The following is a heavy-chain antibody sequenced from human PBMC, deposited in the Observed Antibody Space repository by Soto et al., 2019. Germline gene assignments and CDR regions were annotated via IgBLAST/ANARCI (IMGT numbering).Heavy chain of an antibody. J-gene: IGHJ4*02. D-gene: IGHD3-22*01. Sequence: QVQLVQSGAEVKKPGSSVKVSCEASGGTFSSYAITWVRQAPGQGLEWMGGIIPMFGIANYAQTFQGRVTITADESTSTAYMELSGLRSEDTAVYYCARDTVNYYDSSGYYLGGLDYWGQGTLVTVSS. V-gene: IGHV1-69*01. CDR3: ARDTVNYYDSSGYYLGGLDY. CDR2: IIPMFGIA. CDR1: GGTFSSYA.